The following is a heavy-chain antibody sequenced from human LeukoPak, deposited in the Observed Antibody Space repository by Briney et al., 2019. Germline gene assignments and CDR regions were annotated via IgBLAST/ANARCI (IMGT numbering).Heavy chain of an antibody. D-gene: IGHD3-3*01. CDR1: GGSFSGYY. J-gene: IGHJ4*02. Sequence: PSETLSLTCAVYGGSFSGYYWSWIRQPPGKGLEWIGEINHSGSTNYNPSLKSRVTISVDTSKNQFSLKLSSVTAADTAVYYCARSVFWSGYYLDYWGQGTLVTVSS. V-gene: IGHV4-34*01. CDR2: INHSGST. CDR3: ARSVFWSGYYLDY.